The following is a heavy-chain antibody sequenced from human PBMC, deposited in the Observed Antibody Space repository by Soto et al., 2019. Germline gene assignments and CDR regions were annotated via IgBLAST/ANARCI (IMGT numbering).Heavy chain of an antibody. CDR3: AKDTARHDYGDYGAPYYYYYYGMDV. CDR2: ISGSGGST. D-gene: IGHD4-17*01. J-gene: IGHJ6*02. V-gene: IGHV3-23*01. Sequence: GGSLRLSCAASGFTFSSYAMSWVRQAPGKGLEWVSAISGSGGSTYYADSVKGRFTISRENSKNTLYLQMNSLRAEDTAVYYCAKDTARHDYGDYGAPYYYYYYGMDVWGQGTTVTVSS. CDR1: GFTFSSYA.